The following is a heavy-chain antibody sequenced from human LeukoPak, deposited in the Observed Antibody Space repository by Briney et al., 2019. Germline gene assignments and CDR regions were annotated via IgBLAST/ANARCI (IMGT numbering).Heavy chain of an antibody. CDR1: GFTFSTYW. CDR2: IKQDGSEK. Sequence: GGSLRLSCAASGFTFSTYWMSWVRQAPGKGLEWVANIKQDGSEKHYVDSVKGRFTISRDNAKNSLYLQMNSLRAEDTAVYYRASDSLWSGYSTDYWGQGTLVTVSS. V-gene: IGHV3-7*01. D-gene: IGHD3-3*01. J-gene: IGHJ4*02. CDR3: ASDSLWSGYSTDY.